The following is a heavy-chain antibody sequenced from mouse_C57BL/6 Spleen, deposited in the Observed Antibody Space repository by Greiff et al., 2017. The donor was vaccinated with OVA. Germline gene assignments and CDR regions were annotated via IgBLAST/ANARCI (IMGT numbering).Heavy chain of an antibody. J-gene: IGHJ2*01. CDR1: GYTFPSYW. D-gene: IGHD2-5*01. CDR2: IHPNSGST. V-gene: IGHV1-64*01. Sequence: QVQLQQPGAELVKPGASVKLSCKASGYTFPSYWMHWVKQRPGQGLEWIGMIHPNSGSTNYNEKFKSKATLTVDKSSSTAYMQLSSLTSEDAAVYYGAREGIYSNYYYFDYWGQGTTLTVSS. CDR3: AREGIYSNYYYFDY.